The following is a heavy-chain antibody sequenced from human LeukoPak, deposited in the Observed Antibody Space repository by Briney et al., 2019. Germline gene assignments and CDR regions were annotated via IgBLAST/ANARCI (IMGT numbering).Heavy chain of an antibody. CDR1: GGTFSSYT. D-gene: IGHD5-18*01. J-gene: IGHJ6*02. CDR2: IIPILGIA. Sequence: SVKVSCKASGGTFSSYTISWVRQAPGQGLEWMGRIIPILGIANYAQKFQGRVTITADKSTSTAYMELSSLRSEDTAVYYCARHVDTVMVIWDHNYYYYGMDVWGQGTTVTVSS. CDR3: ARHVDTVMVIWDHNYYYYGMDV. V-gene: IGHV1-69*02.